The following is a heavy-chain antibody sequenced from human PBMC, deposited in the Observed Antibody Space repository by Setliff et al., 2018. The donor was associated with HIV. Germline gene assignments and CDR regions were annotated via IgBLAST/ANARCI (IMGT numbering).Heavy chain of an antibody. J-gene: IGHJ3*02. CDR1: GFTFSNYA. CDR3: AKGHYSSGDSKQNGFDM. Sequence: GESLKISCAASGFTFSNYAMNWVRQAPGKGLEWVSTISGSGGLTFYADSVKGRFTISRDNSKNTLYLQMNSLRAEDTVVYYCAKGHYSSGDSKQNGFDMWGQGTMVTVSS. V-gene: IGHV3-23*01. CDR2: ISGSGGLT. D-gene: IGHD3-22*01.